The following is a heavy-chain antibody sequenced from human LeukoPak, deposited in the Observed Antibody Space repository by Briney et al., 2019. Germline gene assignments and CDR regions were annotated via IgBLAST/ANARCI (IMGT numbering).Heavy chain of an antibody. CDR1: GYTFTSYY. Sequence: ASVKVSCKASGYTFTSYYMHWVRQAPGQGLEWMGIINPVGGSTSYAQKFQGRVTMTRDTSTSTVYMELSSLRSEDTAVYYCARGVGYCCDGACYGPPRYTCYSGLDVWGQGTTVTVSS. D-gene: IGHD2-21*02. CDR2: INPVGGST. CDR3: ARGVGYCCDGACYGPPRYTCYSGLDV. J-gene: IGHJ6*02. V-gene: IGHV1-46*01.